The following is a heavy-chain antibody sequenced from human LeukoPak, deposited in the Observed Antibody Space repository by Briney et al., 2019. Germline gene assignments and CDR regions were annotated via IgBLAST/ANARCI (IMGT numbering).Heavy chain of an antibody. Sequence: SQTLSLTCAVSGGSISSGGYSWSWIRQPPGKGREWIGYIYPSGSTYYNPSLMSRVTISVDRSKIQFSLKLSSVTAADAAVYYCARAENDGVGLDYWGQGTLVTVSS. CDR1: GGSISSGGYS. J-gene: IGHJ4*02. V-gene: IGHV4-30-2*01. CDR3: ARAENDGVGLDY. D-gene: IGHD2-8*01. CDR2: IYPSGST.